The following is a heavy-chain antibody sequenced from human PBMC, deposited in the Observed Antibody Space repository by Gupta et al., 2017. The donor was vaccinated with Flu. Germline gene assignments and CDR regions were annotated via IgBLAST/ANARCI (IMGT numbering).Heavy chain of an antibody. CDR2: IYYSGST. CDR1: GGSIRSRGYH. J-gene: IGHJ4*02. D-gene: IGHD6-13*01. CDR3: ASLGDEGIAAAGIIDY. V-gene: IGHV4-39*01. Sequence: QLQLQESGPGLGTPSDTLCLTCTVSGGSIRSRGYHWGWVRQPPGKGLEWIVSIYYSGSTYYNPSLKSRVTISVDTSKNQFSLKLSSVTAADTAVYYCASLGDEGIAAAGIIDYWGQGTLVTVSS.